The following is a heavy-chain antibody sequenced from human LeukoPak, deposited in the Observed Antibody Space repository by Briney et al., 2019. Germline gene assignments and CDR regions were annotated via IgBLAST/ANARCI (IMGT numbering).Heavy chain of an antibody. CDR3: ASTPRYCSGGSCYSP. V-gene: IGHV3-66*01. CDR1: GFTVSSNY. CDR2: IYSGGST. D-gene: IGHD2-15*01. J-gene: IGHJ5*02. Sequence: GGSLRLSCAASGFTVSSNYMSWVRQAPGKGLEWVSVIYSGGSTYYADSVKGRFTISRDNSKNTLYLQMNSLRAEDTAVYYCASTPRYCSGGSCYSPWGQGTLVTVSS.